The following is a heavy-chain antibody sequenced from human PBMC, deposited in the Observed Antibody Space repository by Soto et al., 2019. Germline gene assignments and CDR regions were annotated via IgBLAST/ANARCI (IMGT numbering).Heavy chain of an antibody. CDR3: ARAGQCSGGSCSKLWYYYMDV. D-gene: IGHD2-15*01. CDR1: GGSISSYY. J-gene: IGHJ6*03. CDR2: IYYSGST. V-gene: IGHV4-59*01. Sequence: PSETLSLTCTVSGGSISSYYWSWIRQPPGKGLEWIGYIYYSGSTNYNPSLKSRVTISVDTSKNQFSLKLSSVTAADTAVYYCARAGQCSGGSCSKLWYYYMDVWGKGTTVTVSS.